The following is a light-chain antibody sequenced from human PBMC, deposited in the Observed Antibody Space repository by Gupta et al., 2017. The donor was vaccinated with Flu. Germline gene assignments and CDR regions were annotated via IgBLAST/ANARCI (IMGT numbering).Light chain of an antibody. CDR1: QSLVYSDGNTM. Sequence: VVMTKSPLSLPVTLGQPASISCKSSQSLVYSDGNTMLHWFQQRPGQSPRRLIYLVSHRESGVPDRSSGSGSGTEFTLRISRVEAEDVGIYFCKQGAHWPWAFGQGTKVEIK. CDR2: LVS. V-gene: IGKV2-30*01. J-gene: IGKJ1*01. CDR3: KQGAHWPWA.